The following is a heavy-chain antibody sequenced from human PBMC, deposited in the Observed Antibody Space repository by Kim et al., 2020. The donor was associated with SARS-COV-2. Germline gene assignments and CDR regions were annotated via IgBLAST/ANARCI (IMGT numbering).Heavy chain of an antibody. V-gene: IGHV3-21*01. J-gene: IGHJ4*02. Sequence: YADSVTGRFTIARDNTKNSLYLQMNSLRAEDTAVYYCARDYYDSSGYLDYWGQGTLVTVSS. D-gene: IGHD3-22*01. CDR3: ARDYYDSSGYLDY.